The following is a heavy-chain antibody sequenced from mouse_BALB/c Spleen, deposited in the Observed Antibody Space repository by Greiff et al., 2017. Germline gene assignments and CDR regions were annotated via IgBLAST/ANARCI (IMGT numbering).Heavy chain of an antibody. Sequence: EPGGGLVQPKGSLKLSCAASGFTFNTYAMNWVRQAPGKGLEWVARIRSKSNNYATYYADSVKDRFTISRDDSQSMLYLQMNNLKTEDTAMYYCVRHGYFDYWGQGTTLTVSS. V-gene: IGHV10-1*02. CDR3: VRHGYFDY. J-gene: IGHJ2*01. CDR2: IRSKSNNYAT. CDR1: GFTFNTYA.